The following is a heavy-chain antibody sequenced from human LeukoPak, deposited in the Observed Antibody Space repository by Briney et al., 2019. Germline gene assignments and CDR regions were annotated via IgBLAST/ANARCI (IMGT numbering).Heavy chain of an antibody. V-gene: IGHV5-51*01. J-gene: IGHJ4*02. CDR1: GSSFTSYW. CDR2: IYPGDSDT. Sequence: GASLQISCKGSGSSFTSYWIGWVRQLPGKGLEWMGIIYPGDSDTRYSPSLQGQVTISADKSISTAYLQWSSLKASDTAMYYCARIPYDFCDYWGQGTLVTVSS. CDR3: ARIPYDFCDY. D-gene: IGHD3-3*01.